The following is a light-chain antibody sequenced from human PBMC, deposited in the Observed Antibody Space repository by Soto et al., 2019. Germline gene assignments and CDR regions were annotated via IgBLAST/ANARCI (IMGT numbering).Light chain of an antibody. Sequence: DIQMTQSPSTLSGPVGDRVTITCRASQTISSWLAWYQQKPGNAPKLLIYKASTLTSGVPSRFSGSGSGTEFTLTISSLQPDDFATYYCQHYNSYSEAFGQGTKVDIK. V-gene: IGKV1-5*03. CDR3: QHYNSYSEA. CDR1: QTISSW. CDR2: KAS. J-gene: IGKJ1*01.